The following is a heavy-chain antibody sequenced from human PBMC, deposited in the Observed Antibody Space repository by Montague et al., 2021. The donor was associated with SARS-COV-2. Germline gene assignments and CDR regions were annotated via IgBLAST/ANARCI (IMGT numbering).Heavy chain of an antibody. V-gene: IGHV3-66*04. D-gene: IGHD3-10*01. J-gene: IGHJ5*02. CDR2: IYSSGST. CDR3: ARQILTMVRGVPRNWFDP. CDR1: GVTVGTDY. Sequence: SLSLSCAASGVTVGTDYMTWVRKAPGKGLEWVSLIYSSGSTFYADSVQGRFTISRDNSNNTLYLHMNSLRAEDTAVYYCARQILTMVRGVPRNWFDPWGQGTLVTVSS.